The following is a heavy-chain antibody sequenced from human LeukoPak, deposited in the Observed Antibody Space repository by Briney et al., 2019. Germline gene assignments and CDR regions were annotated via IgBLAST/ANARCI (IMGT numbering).Heavy chain of an antibody. D-gene: IGHD5-18*01. J-gene: IGHJ4*02. CDR3: TRVFSHSYGSFDY. CDR1: GFNFGDYA. V-gene: IGHV3-49*04. CDR2: IRSKAYGGTT. Sequence: SGGSLRLSCTASGFNFGDYAMRWVRQAPGKGLEWVGFIRSKAYGGTTEYAASVKGRFTISRADSKSIAYLQMNRRKPEDTAVYYCTRVFSHSYGSFDYWGQGTLVTVSS.